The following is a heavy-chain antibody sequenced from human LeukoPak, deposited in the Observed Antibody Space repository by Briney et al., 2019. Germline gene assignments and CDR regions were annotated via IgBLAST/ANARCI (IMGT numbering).Heavy chain of an antibody. CDR3: ARDLVGARVY. D-gene: IGHD1-26*01. V-gene: IGHV3-23*01. Sequence: GGSLRLSCAASGFTFSSYAMSWVRQAPGKGLEWVSAISGSGSTTYYADPVKGRFTISRDNAKNTVYLLMESLRVEDTAVYYCARDLVGARVYWGQGSLVTVSS. CDR1: GFTFSSYA. CDR2: ISGSGSTT. J-gene: IGHJ4*02.